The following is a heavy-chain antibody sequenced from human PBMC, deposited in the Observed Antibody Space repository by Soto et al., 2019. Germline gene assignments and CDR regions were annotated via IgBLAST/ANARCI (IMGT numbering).Heavy chain of an antibody. J-gene: IGHJ6*02. CDR1: GFTFSIYG. D-gene: IGHD1-26*01. CDR3: AKSWKLRYYSYSIAV. CDR2: ISYDGSNK. Sequence: GGSLRLSCAASGFTFSIYGMHWVGQAPGKGLEWVAVISYDGSNKYYADSVKGRFTISRDNSKNTLYLQMNSLRAEDTAVYYCAKSWKLRYYSYSIAVCRQGTMLTVS. V-gene: IGHV3-30*18.